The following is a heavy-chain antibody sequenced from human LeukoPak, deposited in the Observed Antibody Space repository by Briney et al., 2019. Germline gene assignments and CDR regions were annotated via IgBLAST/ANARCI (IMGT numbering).Heavy chain of an antibody. V-gene: IGHV4-59*12. CDR3: ARASYSYDINGWVPFDY. CDR1: GGSISGFY. Sequence: SETLSLTCTVSGGSISGFYWTWIRQPPGKGLEWIAYIYYSGSTNYNPSLKSRVTISVDTSKNQFSLKLSSVTAADTAVYYCARASYSYDINGWVPFDYWGQGTLVTVSS. D-gene: IGHD3-22*01. J-gene: IGHJ4*02. CDR2: IYYSGST.